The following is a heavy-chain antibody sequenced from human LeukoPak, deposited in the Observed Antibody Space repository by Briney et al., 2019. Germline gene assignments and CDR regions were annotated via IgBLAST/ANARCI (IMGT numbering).Heavy chain of an antibody. CDR3: ARDMALAGRGGYFDN. V-gene: IGHV4-59*02. J-gene: IGHJ4*02. Sequence: TSETLSLTCTVSSGTVTNYYWSWIRQPPGKGLEWFGYIYYAGSTFYNTSFKSRVTISVPTSQKQIFLRLTSVTAADTAIYFCARDMALAGRGGYFDNWGQGTLVTVSS. CDR1: SGTVTNYY. D-gene: IGHD3-16*01. CDR2: IYYAGST.